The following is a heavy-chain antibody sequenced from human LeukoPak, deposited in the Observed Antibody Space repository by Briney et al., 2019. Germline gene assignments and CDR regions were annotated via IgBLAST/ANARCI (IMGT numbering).Heavy chain of an antibody. D-gene: IGHD3-22*01. CDR2: MNYSGRP. Sequence: SETLSLTCTASGGSINSYYWSWIRQPPGKGLEWIGYMNYSGRPKYNPSLMSRVTISVDRSTNQLFLQLSTAIAADTAVYYFARGVPHYYDSSGDPQENWGQGTLVTVSS. CDR1: GGSINSYY. J-gene: IGHJ1*01. V-gene: IGHV4-59*01. CDR3: ARGVPHYYDSSGDPQEN.